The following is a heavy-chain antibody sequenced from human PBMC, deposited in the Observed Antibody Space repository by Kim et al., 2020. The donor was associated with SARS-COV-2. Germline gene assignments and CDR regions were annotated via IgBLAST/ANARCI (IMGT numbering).Heavy chain of an antibody. V-gene: IGHV3-11*01. CDR3: ARSGNGYNAFGI. CDR2: ISTRGESI. CDR1: GLSFSDSY. J-gene: IGHJ4*02. D-gene: IGHD5-12*01. Sequence: GGSLRLSCAASGLSFSDSYMNWVRQAPGKGLEWLSFISTRGESIFYADSVEGRFTTSRDNAKNSLYLQMNYLRDEDTAVYYCARSGNGYNAFGIWGQG.